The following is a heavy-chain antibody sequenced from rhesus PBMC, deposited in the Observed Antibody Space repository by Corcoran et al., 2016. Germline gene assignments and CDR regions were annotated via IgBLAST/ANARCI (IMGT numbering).Heavy chain of an antibody. CDR3: VREMNTVTGIDF. J-gene: IGHJ4*01. D-gene: IGHD4-23*01. CDR2: ISNAGADT. CDR1: GVNFGGYF. Sequence: EVQLVESGGGLAQPGGSLRTSCAASGVNFGGYFMDWVRQAPGRGLEWVSRISNAGADTNHADSVKGRFTISRDNGKNTLYLQMASLRIEDTAVYYCVREMNTVTGIDFWGQGVLVTVSS. V-gene: IGHV3-178*01.